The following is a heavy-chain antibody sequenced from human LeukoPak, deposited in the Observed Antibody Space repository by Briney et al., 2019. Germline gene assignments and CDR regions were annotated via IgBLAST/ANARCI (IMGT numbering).Heavy chain of an antibody. CDR3: ARQARRGLGAAAGYYYYYGMDV. CDR1: GGSISSYY. CDR2: IYYSGST. Sequence: PSETLSLTCTVSGGSISSYYWSWIRQPPGKGLEWIGYIYYSGSTNYNPSLKSRVTISVDTSKNQFSLKLSSVTAADTAVYYCARQARRGLGAAAGYYYYYGMDVWGQGTTVTVSS. J-gene: IGHJ6*02. D-gene: IGHD6-13*01. V-gene: IGHV4-59*01.